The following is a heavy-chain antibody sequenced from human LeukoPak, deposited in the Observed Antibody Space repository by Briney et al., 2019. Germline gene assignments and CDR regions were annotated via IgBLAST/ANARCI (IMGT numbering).Heavy chain of an antibody. V-gene: IGHV1-8*01. Sequence: ASVEVSCKASGYTFTSYDINWVRQATGQGLEWMGWMNPNSGNTGYAQKFQGRVTMTRNTSISTAYMELSSLRSEDTAVYYCARGRIPMDCSSTSRYFIDYGMDVWGQGTTVTVSS. CDR2: MNPNSGNT. D-gene: IGHD2-2*01. J-gene: IGHJ6*02. CDR1: GYTFTSYD. CDR3: ARGRIPMDCSSTSRYFIDYGMDV.